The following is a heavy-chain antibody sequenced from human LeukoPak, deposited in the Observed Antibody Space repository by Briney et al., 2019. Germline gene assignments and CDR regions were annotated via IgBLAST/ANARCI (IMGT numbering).Heavy chain of an antibody. J-gene: IGHJ5*02. CDR1: GGSFSGYY. CDR3: ARGSYYYGSGSYSWFDP. V-gene: IGHV4-34*01. Sequence: SETLSLTCAVYGGSFSGYYWSWICQAPGKGLEWIGSIFYSGNTYYSASLKSRVTISVDTSKNQFSLKLSSVTAADTAVYYCARGSYYYGSGSYSWFDPWGQGTLVTVSS. D-gene: IGHD3-10*01. CDR2: IFYSGNT.